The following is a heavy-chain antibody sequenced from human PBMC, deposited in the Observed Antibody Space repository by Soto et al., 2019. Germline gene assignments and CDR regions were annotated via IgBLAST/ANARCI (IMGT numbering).Heavy chain of an antibody. V-gene: IGHV3-30-3*01. Sequence: GGSLRLSCGASGFTFSSSAMYWVRQAPGKGLEWVTLISKDGSHTYYADSVKGRFTISRDNSKNTLYLQMNSLRADDTAMYYCASRSPALDYWGQGILVTVSS. D-gene: IGHD2-2*01. J-gene: IGHJ4*02. CDR1: GFTFSSSA. CDR2: ISKDGSHT. CDR3: ASRSPALDY.